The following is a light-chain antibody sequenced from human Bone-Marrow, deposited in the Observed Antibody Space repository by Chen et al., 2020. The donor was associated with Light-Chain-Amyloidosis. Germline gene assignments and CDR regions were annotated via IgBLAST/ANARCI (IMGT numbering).Light chain of an antibody. CDR1: QSIVDW. J-gene: IGKJ2*01. CDR3: QQYKTFSFT. CDR2: KAS. Sequence: DIRMTQSPSTLSASVGDRVTITCRASQSIVDWLAWYQQKPGKAPNLLITKASNLQSGVPSRFSGGGSGTEFSLTISNLQPDDFAIYYCQQYKTFSFTLGQGTKLEVK. V-gene: IGKV1-5*03.